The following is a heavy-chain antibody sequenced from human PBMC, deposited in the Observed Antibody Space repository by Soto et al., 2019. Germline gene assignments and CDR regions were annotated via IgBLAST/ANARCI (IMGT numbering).Heavy chain of an antibody. CDR3: ARDLKEVTMVRGVIITFDP. D-gene: IGHD3-10*01. J-gene: IGHJ5*02. CDR2: ISSSSSTI. CDR1: GFTFSSYS. Sequence: GGSLRLSCAASGFTFSSYSMNWVRQAPGKGLEWVSYISSSSSTIYYADSVKGRFTISRDNAKNSLYLQMNSLRAEDTAVYYCARDLKEVTMVRGVIITFDPWGQGTLVTVSS. V-gene: IGHV3-48*01.